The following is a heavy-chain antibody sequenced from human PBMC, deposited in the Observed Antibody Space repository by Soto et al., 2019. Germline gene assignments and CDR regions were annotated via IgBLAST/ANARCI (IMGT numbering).Heavy chain of an antibody. CDR2: ISAYNGNT. D-gene: IGHD3-3*01. J-gene: IGHJ5*02. Sequence: QVQLVQSGAEVKKPGASVKVSCKASGYTFTSYGISWVRQAPGQGLDWMGWISAYNGNTKYAQDLQGRVTMTTDTSTSTAYMELRSLRSDDTAMYYCARDTAMSRKRFLEEGGWSDPWGQGTLVTVSS. CDR1: GYTFTSYG. CDR3: ARDTAMSRKRFLEEGGWSDP. V-gene: IGHV1-18*04.